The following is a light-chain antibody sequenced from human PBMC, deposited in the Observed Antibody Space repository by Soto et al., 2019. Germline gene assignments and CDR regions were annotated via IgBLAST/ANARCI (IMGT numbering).Light chain of an antibody. CDR1: QGISSY. Sequence: DIQLTQSPSFLSASVGDRVTITCRASQGISSYLAWYQQEPGKAPKLLIYAASTLQSGVPSRFSGSGSGTEFTLTISSLQPEDFATYYCQQLNSYPPATFGQGTRLEIK. CDR3: QQLNSYPPAT. J-gene: IGKJ5*01. CDR2: AAS. V-gene: IGKV1-9*01.